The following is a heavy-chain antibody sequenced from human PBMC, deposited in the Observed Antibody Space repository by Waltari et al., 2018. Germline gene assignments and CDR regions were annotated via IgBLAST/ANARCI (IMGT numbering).Heavy chain of an antibody. CDR2: ISSSGSTI. D-gene: IGHD3-9*01. J-gene: IGHJ3*02. V-gene: IGHV3-48*03. CDR1: GFTFSSYE. CDR3: AREYYDILTGYYRPGAFDI. Sequence: DVQLVESGGGLVQPGGSLRLSCAASGFTFSSYEMNWVRQAPGKGLEWVSYISSSGSTIYYADSVKGRINISRDNAKNSLYLQMNSLRAEDTAVYYWAREYYDILTGYYRPGAFDIWGQGTMVTVSS.